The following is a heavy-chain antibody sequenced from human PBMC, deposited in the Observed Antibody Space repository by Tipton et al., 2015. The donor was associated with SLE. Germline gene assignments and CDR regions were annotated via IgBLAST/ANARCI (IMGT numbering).Heavy chain of an antibody. J-gene: IGHJ4*02. D-gene: IGHD2/OR15-2a*01. CDR3: ARGLNKGNPFFGY. Sequence: TLSLTCAVYGGALSGYYWSWNRQPPGEGVEWDGGINHSGSTNYNPSLKSRVTISIDTSKNQFSLKLSSMTAADTAVYYCARGLNKGNPFFGYWGQGTLVTVSS. V-gene: IGHV4-34*01. CDR1: GGALSGYY. CDR2: INHSGST.